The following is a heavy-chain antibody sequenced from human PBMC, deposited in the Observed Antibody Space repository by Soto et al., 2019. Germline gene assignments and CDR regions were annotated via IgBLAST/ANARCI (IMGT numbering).Heavy chain of an antibody. J-gene: IGHJ6*02. CDR3: ARGVDAGVDV. CDR2: MSPNSGAT. V-gene: IGHV1-8*01. CDR1: GYTFTSYD. D-gene: IGHD1-1*01. Sequence: QVQLVQSGAEVTKPGASVKVSCKASGYTFTSYDINWVRQATGQGLEWMGWMSPNSGATGYAQKFQGIVTMTRDTSISTAYMELSNLRSDDTAIYYCARGVDAGVDVWGQGTTVTVSS.